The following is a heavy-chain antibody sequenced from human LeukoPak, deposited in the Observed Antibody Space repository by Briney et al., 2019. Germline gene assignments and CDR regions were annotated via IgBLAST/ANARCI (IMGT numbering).Heavy chain of an antibody. CDR1: GYTFTNSY. J-gene: IGHJ2*01. CDR3: ARGPNCGGDCGDWYFDL. CDR2: INPSGGST. V-gene: IGHV1-46*01. Sequence: ASVKVSCKASGYTFTNSYIHWVRQAPGQGLEWMGIINPSGGSTSYAQKFQGRVTMTRDMSTSTVYMELSSLRSEDTAVYYCARGPNCGGDCGDWYFDLWGRGTLVTVSS. D-gene: IGHD2-21*02.